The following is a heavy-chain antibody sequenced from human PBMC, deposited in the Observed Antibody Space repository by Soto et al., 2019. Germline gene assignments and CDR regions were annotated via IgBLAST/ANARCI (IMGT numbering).Heavy chain of an antibody. CDR1: GFTFTNYA. Sequence: GGSLRLSCVASGFTFTNYAMSWVRQAPGKGLEWVSGISGSGGTTYYSDSVKGRFTISRDTSKSTLFLQMNSLSAEDTAIYYCTKDGVQWLRLDDHWGQGTLVTVSS. J-gene: IGHJ4*02. CDR2: ISGSGGTT. D-gene: IGHD5-12*01. V-gene: IGHV3-23*01. CDR3: TKDGVQWLRLDDH.